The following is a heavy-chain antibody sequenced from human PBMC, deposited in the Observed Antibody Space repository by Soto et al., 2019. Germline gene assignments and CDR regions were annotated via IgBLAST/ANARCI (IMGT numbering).Heavy chain of an antibody. CDR2: MNPNSGNT. D-gene: IGHD3-22*01. CDR3: ARWGAYYDSSGYYFGMDV. CDR1: GYTFTSYD. V-gene: IGHV1-8*01. J-gene: IGHJ6*02. Sequence: ASVKVSCKASGYTFTSYDINWVRQATGQGLEWMGWMNPNSGNTSYAQKFQGRVTMTRNTSISTAYMELSSLRSEDTAVYYGARWGAYYDSSGYYFGMDVWGQGTTVTVSS.